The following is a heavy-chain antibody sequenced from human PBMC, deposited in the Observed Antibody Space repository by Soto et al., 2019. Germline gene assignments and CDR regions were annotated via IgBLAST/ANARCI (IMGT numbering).Heavy chain of an antibody. CDR1: GGSISSYY. CDR2: IYYSGST. Sequence: PSETLSLTCTVSGGSISSYYWSWIRQPPGKGLEWIGYIYYSGSTNYNPSLKSRVTISVDTSKNQFSLKLSSVTAADTAVYYCARGGLLPDYWGQGTLVTFSS. D-gene: IGHD6-19*01. CDR3: ARGGLLPDY. J-gene: IGHJ4*02. V-gene: IGHV4-59*12.